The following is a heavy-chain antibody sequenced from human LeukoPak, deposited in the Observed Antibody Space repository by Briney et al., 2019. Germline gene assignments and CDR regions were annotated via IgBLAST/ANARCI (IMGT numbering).Heavy chain of an antibody. J-gene: IGHJ3*02. D-gene: IGHD5-24*01. Sequence: GESLKISCKGSGYSFTTYWIAWVRQMPGEGLEWMGIIYPGDSETRYSPSFQGQVTISADKSITTAYLQWGSLKASDTAMYYCTRSPRDGYHDAFDIWGQETMVTVFS. V-gene: IGHV5-51*01. CDR1: GYSFTTYW. CDR3: TRSPRDGYHDAFDI. CDR2: IYPGDSET.